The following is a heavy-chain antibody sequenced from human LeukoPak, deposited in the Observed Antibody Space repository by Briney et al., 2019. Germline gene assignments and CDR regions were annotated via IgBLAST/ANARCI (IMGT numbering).Heavy chain of an antibody. CDR3: AKNMYCSGGSCSLLNAFDI. D-gene: IGHD2-15*01. Sequence: GGSLRLSCAASGFTFSSYAMSWVRQAPGKRLEWVSAISGSGGSTYYADSVKGRFTISRDNSKNTLYLQMNSLRAEDTAVYYCAKNMYCSGGSCSLLNAFDIWGQGTMVTISS. V-gene: IGHV3-23*01. J-gene: IGHJ3*02. CDR2: ISGSGGST. CDR1: GFTFSSYA.